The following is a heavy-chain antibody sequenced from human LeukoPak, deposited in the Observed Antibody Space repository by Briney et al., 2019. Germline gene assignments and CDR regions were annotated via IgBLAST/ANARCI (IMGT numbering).Heavy chain of an antibody. Sequence: GGSLRLSCAASGFTFSSYAMHWVRQAPGKGLEWVAVISYDGSNKYYADSVKGRFTISRDNSKNTLYLQMNSLRAEDTALYYCAKTYGSGSYSHRGWFDPWGQGTLVTVSS. CDR3: AKTYGSGSYSHRGWFDP. D-gene: IGHD3-10*01. V-gene: IGHV3-30*04. CDR2: ISYDGSNK. J-gene: IGHJ5*02. CDR1: GFTFSSYA.